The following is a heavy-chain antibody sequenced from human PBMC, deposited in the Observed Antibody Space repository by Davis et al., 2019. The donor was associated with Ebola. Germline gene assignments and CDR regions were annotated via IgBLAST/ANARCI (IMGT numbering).Heavy chain of an antibody. V-gene: IGHV3-7*01. D-gene: IGHD4-23*01. CDR1: GFIFNNLW. CDR2: IKEDGSEE. Sequence: PGGSLRLSCVGYGFIFNNLWMNWVRQAPGKGLEWVANIKEDGSEEHYVDSVKGRFTISRDNAKSSVFLQMNSLRVEDTAVYYCRAGHYDGSPWGQGTLVTVSP. CDR3: RAGHYDGSP. J-gene: IGHJ5*02.